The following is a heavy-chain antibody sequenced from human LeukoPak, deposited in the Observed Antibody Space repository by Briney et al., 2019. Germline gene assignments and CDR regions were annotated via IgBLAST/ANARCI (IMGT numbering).Heavy chain of an antibody. V-gene: IGHV4-38-2*02. CDR2: IYHSGST. Sequence: PSETLSLTCTVSGYSISSGYYWGWIRQPPGKGLEWIGSIYHSGSTYYNPSLKSRVTISVDTSKNQFSLKLSSVTAADTAVYYCARDYEDRSGWFYYYYMDVWGKGTTVTVSS. J-gene: IGHJ6*03. CDR3: ARDYEDRSGWFYYYYMDV. D-gene: IGHD6-19*01. CDR1: GYSISSGYY.